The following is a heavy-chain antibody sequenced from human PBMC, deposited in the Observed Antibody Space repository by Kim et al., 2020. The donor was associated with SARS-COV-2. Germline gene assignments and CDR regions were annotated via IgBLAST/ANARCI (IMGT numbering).Heavy chain of an antibody. Sequence: RKSRVTISVDTSKNQFSLKLSSVTAADTAVYYCARHVQGGAAAGTGFDYWGQGTLVTVSS. V-gene: IGHV4-39*01. J-gene: IGHJ4*02. CDR3: ARHVQGGAAAGTGFDY. D-gene: IGHD6-13*01.